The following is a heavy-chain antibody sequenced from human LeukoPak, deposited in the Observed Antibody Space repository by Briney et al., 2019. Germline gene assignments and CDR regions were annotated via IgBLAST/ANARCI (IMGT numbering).Heavy chain of an antibody. CDR1: GGSISSYY. V-gene: IGHV4-59*08. J-gene: IGHJ4*02. CDR2: IYYSGST. D-gene: IGHD2-15*01. CDR3: ARHHKYCSGGSCYLYDY. Sequence: SETLSLTCTVSGGSISSYYWSWIRQPPGKGLEWTGYIYYSGSTNYNPSLKSRVTISVDTSKNQFSLKLSSVTAADTAVYYCARHHKYCSGGSCYLYDYWGQGTLVTVSS.